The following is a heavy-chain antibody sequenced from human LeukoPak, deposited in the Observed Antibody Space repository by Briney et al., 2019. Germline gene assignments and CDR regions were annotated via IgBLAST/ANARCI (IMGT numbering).Heavy chain of an antibody. Sequence: SETLSLTCAVYGGSFSGYYWSWIRQPPGKGLEWIGEINHSGSTNYNPSLKSRVTISVDTSKNQFSLKLSSVTAADTAVYYCARHPLDYYDSSGVDYWGQGTLVTVSS. CDR1: GGSFSGYY. J-gene: IGHJ4*02. V-gene: IGHV4-34*01. D-gene: IGHD3-22*01. CDR3: ARHPLDYYDSSGVDY. CDR2: INHSGST.